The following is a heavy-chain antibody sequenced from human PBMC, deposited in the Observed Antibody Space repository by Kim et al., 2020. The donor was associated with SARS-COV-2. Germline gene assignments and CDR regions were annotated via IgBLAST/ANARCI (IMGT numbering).Heavy chain of an antibody. CDR2: ET. Sequence: ETIYAQKFQGRVTMTEDTSTDTAYMELSSLRSEDTAVYYCATGWWPRVDYWGQGTLVTVSS. D-gene: IGHD2-15*01. J-gene: IGHJ4*02. CDR3: ATGWWPRVDY. V-gene: IGHV1-24*01.